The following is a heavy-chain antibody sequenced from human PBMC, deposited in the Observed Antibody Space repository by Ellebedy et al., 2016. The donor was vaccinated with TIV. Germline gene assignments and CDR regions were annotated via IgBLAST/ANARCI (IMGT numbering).Heavy chain of an antibody. CDR2: FDPEDGET. D-gene: IGHD1-26*01. J-gene: IGHJ6*02. CDR1: GYTLTELS. Sequence: AASVKVSCKVSGYTLTELSMHWVRQAPGKGLEWMGGFDPEDGETIYAQKFQGRITMTEDTSTDKAYMELSSLRSDDTAVYYCATAVTPKWRDESGSYCLHYNGLDVWGQGTTVTVSS. CDR3: ATAVTPKWRDESGSYCLHYNGLDV. V-gene: IGHV1-24*01.